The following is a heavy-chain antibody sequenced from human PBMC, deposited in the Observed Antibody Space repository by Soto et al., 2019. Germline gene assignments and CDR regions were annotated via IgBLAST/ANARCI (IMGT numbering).Heavy chain of an antibody. CDR2: INPNSGGT. J-gene: IGHJ6*02. CDR1: GYTFTGYY. V-gene: IGHV1-2*04. D-gene: IGHD2-15*01. Sequence: ASVKVSCKASGYTFTGYYMHWVRPAPGQGLEWMGWINPNSGGTNYAQKFQGWVTMTRDTSISTAYMELSRLRSDDTAVYYCARGLVAANYYYYGMDVWGQGTTVTVSS. CDR3: ARGLVAANYYYYGMDV.